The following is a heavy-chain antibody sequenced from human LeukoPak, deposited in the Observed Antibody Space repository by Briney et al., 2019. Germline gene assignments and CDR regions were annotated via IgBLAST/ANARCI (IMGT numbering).Heavy chain of an antibody. D-gene: IGHD3-10*01. CDR2: ISTSTGDT. CDR3: ARAVGGDGSGSL. Sequence: ASVKVSCKTSGYSFILYGISWVRQAPGQGPEWMGWISTSTGDTKYTQKFQGRVTLTTDTSTSTAYMELSSLRSDDTAAYYCARAVGGDGSGSLWGPGTLVTVSS. J-gene: IGHJ4*02. V-gene: IGHV1-18*01. CDR1: GYSFILYG.